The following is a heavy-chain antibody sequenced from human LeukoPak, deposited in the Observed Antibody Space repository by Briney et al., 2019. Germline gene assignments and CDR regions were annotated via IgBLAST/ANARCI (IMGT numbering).Heavy chain of an antibody. D-gene: IGHD5-18*01. J-gene: IGHJ4*02. Sequence: GASVKVSCKASGYTFTGYYMHWVRQAPGQGLEWMGRINPNSGGTNYAQKFQGRVTMTRDTSISTAYMELSRLRSDDTAVYYCARGGSRDTAMANFDYWGQGTLVTVSS. V-gene: IGHV1-2*06. CDR1: GYTFTGYY. CDR3: ARGGSRDTAMANFDY. CDR2: INPNSGGT.